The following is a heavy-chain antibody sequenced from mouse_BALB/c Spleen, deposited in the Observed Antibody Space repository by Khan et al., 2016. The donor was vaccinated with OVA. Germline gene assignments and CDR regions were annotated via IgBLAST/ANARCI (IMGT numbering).Heavy chain of an antibody. V-gene: IGHV1-18*01. CDR3: ARDGGRY. CDR2: INPKNGDT. CDR1: GYTFPEFT. Sequence: EVQLQQSGPELVKPGASVKISCKTSGYTFPEFTVHWVKQSPGQSLDWIGVINPKNGDTAYNQKFKGKATLTSDKSSSTAYMELRSLTSEDSAVYYCARDGGRYWGQGTSVTVAS. D-gene: IGHD3-3*01. J-gene: IGHJ4*01.